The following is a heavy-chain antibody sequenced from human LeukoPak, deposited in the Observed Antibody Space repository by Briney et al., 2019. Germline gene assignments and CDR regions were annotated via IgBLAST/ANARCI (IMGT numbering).Heavy chain of an antibody. CDR2: ISGSGGST. Sequence: PGGSLRLSCAASGFTFSSYAMSWVRQAPGKGLEWVSAISGSGGSTYYADSVKGRFTISRDNSKNTLYLQMNSLRAEDTAVYYCAKDGLPRYDSSGYTFDYWGQGTLVTVSS. CDR1: GFTFSSYA. D-gene: IGHD3-22*01. CDR3: AKDGLPRYDSSGYTFDY. V-gene: IGHV3-23*01. J-gene: IGHJ4*02.